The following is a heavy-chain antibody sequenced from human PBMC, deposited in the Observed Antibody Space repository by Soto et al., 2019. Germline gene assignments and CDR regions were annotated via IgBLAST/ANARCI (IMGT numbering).Heavy chain of an antibody. CDR3: GNLHYGDYTFYPFDI. Sequence: QVPLVQSGAEVKKPGASVKVSCKASGYTFTSYGISWVRQAPGQGLEWMGWISAYNGNTNYAQKLQGRVTMTTDTSTSTAYMELRSLRSDDTAVYYCGNLHYGDYTFYPFDIWGQGTMVTVSS. J-gene: IGHJ3*02. CDR2: ISAYNGNT. V-gene: IGHV1-18*01. CDR1: GYTFTSYG. D-gene: IGHD4-17*01.